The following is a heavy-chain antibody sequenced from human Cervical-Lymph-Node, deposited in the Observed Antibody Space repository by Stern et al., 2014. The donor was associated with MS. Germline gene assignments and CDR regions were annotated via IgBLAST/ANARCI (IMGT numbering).Heavy chain of an antibody. CDR3: AHRTAGPFDY. V-gene: IGHV2-5*02. Sequence: VNLKEYGSELVKPTKTLTLTCTFSGFSLSTSGLGVGWIRQPPGEALECLAYIYWDDQNRYSPSLKSRLTITKDTSKNHVILTLTNVDPVDTSTYYCAHRTAGPFDYWGQGTLVTVSS. J-gene: IGHJ4*02. CDR1: GFSLSTSGLG. CDR2: IYWDDQN.